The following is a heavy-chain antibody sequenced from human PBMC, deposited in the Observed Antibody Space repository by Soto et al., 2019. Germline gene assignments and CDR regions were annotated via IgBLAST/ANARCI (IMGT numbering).Heavy chain of an antibody. CDR3: AKVRYSSPMGYYYGMDV. CDR2: IIPIFGTA. J-gene: IGHJ6*02. CDR1: RVAFSKFI. Sequence: SVKVSCKASRVAFSKFIVTWVRQAPGLGLEWVGGIIPIFGTANYAQKFQGRVTITADESTSTSYMEVNNLRSEDMAVYYCAKVRYSSPMGYYYGMDVWGQGTTVTAP. V-gene: IGHV1-69*13. D-gene: IGHD6-19*01.